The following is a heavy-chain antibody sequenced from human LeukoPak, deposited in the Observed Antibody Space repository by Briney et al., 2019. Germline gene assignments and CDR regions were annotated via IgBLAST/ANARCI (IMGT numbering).Heavy chain of an antibody. CDR1: GFTFSSYA. CDR3: AKDGGIMRGPCFDY. V-gene: IGHV3-30-3*01. Sequence: GGSLRLSCAASGFTFSSYAMHWVRQAPGKGLEWVAVISYDGSNKYYADSVKGRFTISRDNSKNTLYLQMNSLRAEDTALYYCAKDGGIMRGPCFDYWGQGTLVTVSS. J-gene: IGHJ4*02. CDR2: ISYDGSNK. D-gene: IGHD3-16*01.